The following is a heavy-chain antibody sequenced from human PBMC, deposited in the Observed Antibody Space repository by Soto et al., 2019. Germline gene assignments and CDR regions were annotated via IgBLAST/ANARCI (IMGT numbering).Heavy chain of an antibody. D-gene: IGHD2-21*02. CDR1: GFSLNTGGLG. J-gene: IGHJ6*02. CDR2: IYWDDDK. V-gene: IGHV2-5*02. CDR3: IHSRCGGDCLRSDSSHYYYGLDG. Sequence: QITLKESGPTLVKPTQTLTLTCSVSGFSLNTGGLGVGWIRQPPGKALEWLALIYWDDDKRYSPSLRNSLSISNDTSRYLVVFNMTNMDPVDTATYYCIHSRCGGDCLRSDSSHYYYGLDGWGQGPTVTVSS.